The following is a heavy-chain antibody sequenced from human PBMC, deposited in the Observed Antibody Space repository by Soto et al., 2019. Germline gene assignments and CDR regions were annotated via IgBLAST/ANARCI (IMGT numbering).Heavy chain of an antibody. V-gene: IGHV3-74*01. Sequence: GGSLRLSCSASGVTFSSYWMHWVRQAPGKGLVWVSRINSDGSSTSYADSVKGRFTISRDNAKNTLYLQMNSLRAEDTAVYYCARDRPAAIDYGMDVWGQGTTVTVSS. CDR2: INSDGSST. CDR3: ARDRPAAIDYGMDV. D-gene: IGHD2-2*01. J-gene: IGHJ6*02. CDR1: GVTFSSYW.